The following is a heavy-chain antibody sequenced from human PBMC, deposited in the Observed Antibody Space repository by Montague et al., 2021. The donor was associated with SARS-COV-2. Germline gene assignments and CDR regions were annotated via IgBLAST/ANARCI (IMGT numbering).Heavy chain of an antibody. CDR2: ISSSDSTI. V-gene: IGHV3-48*03. Sequence: SLRLSCAASGFTFSSYEMNWVRQAPGKGLEWVSYISSSDSTIYYADSVKGRFSISRDNAKNSLYLQMNSLRAEDTAVYYCARQVSGSYWYYFDYWGQGTLVTVSS. D-gene: IGHD3-10*01. CDR3: ARQVSGSYWYYFDY. J-gene: IGHJ4*02. CDR1: GFTFSSYE.